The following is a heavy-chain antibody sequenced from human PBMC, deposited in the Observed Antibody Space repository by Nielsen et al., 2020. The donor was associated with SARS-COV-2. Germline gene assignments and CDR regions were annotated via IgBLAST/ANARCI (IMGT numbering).Heavy chain of an antibody. CDR3: AKSRGDFSFQH. Sequence: SLKISCAASGFTFDDYALHWVRQAPGKGLEWVSGISWNSGSIGYADSVKGRFTISRDSAKTSLYLQMNSLRAEDTALYYCAKSRGDFSFQHWGQGTLVTVSS. J-gene: IGHJ1*01. CDR1: GFTFDDYA. CDR2: ISWNSGSI. V-gene: IGHV3-9*01. D-gene: IGHD4-17*01.